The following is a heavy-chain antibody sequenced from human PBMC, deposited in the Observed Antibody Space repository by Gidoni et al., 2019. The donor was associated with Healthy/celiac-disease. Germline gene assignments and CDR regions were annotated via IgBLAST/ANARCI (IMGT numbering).Heavy chain of an antibody. Sequence: QVQLQESGPGLVKPSQTLSLTCTVSGGSISSDNYCWSWIRQHPGKGLEWIGYIYYSGSTYYNPSLKSRVTISVDTSKNQFSLRWRSVTAADTAVYYCARARYYGSGNSGFDFWGQGSLVTVSS. V-gene: IGHV4-31*03. CDR1: GGSISSDNYC. CDR3: ARARYYGSGNSGFDF. J-gene: IGHJ4*02. CDR2: IYYSGST. D-gene: IGHD3-10*01.